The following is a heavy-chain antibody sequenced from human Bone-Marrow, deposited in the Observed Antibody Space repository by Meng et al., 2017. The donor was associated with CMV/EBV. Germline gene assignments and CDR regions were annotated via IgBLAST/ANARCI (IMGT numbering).Heavy chain of an antibody. J-gene: IGHJ4*02. CDR2: IIPILGIA. D-gene: IGHD3-22*01. CDR1: GGTFSSYT. CDR3: AREDSSGYSYYFDY. Sequence: QLVQSWAEVKEPGSSVKVSCKASGGTFSSYTISWVRQAPGQGLEWMGRIIPILGIANYAQKFQGRVTITADKSTSTAYMELSSLRSEDTAVYYCAREDSSGYSYYFDYWGQGTLVTVSS. V-gene: IGHV1-69*04.